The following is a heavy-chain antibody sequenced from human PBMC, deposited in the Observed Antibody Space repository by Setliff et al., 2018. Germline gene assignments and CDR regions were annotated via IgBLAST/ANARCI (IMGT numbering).Heavy chain of an antibody. CDR1: GYTFTNYG. V-gene: IGHV1-18*01. J-gene: IGHJ3*02. Sequence: ASVKVSCKTSGYTFTNYGINWVRQAPGQGLEWMGWNSAYAQKFQGRVTMTRDTSISTAYMELSRLRSDDTAMYYCARDLIAVAATTAFDIWGQGTMVTVSS. CDR2: NSA. D-gene: IGHD6-19*01. CDR3: ARDLIAVAATTAFDI.